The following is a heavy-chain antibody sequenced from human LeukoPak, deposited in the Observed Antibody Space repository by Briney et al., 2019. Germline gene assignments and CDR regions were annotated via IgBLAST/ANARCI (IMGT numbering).Heavy chain of an antibody. CDR1: GGSISSGSYY. Sequence: KSSETLSLTCTVSGGSISSGSYYWSWIRQPPGKGLEWIGYIYYSGSTNYNPSLKSRVTISVDTSKNQFSLKLSSVTAADTAVYYCAREAPGAIMITFGGDDAFDIWGQGTMVTVSS. J-gene: IGHJ3*02. CDR3: AREAPGAIMITFGGDDAFDI. D-gene: IGHD3-16*01. CDR2: IYYSGST. V-gene: IGHV4-61*01.